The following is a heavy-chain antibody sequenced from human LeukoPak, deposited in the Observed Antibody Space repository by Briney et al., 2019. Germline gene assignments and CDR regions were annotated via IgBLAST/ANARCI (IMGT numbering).Heavy chain of an antibody. Sequence: SETLSLTCSVSGGSISSSSYYWGWIRQPPGKGLEWIGSIYYSGSTYYNPSLKSRVTISVDTSKNQFSLKLSSVTAADTAVYYCARHGRTNIVATLGVHWGQGTLVTVSS. CDR3: ARHGRTNIVATLGVH. D-gene: IGHD5-12*01. J-gene: IGHJ4*02. CDR1: GGSISSSSYY. V-gene: IGHV4-39*01. CDR2: IYYSGST.